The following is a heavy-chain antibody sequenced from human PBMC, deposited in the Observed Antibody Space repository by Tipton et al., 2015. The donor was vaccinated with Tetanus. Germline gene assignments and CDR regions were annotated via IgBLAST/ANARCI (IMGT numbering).Heavy chain of an antibody. CDR1: GFTFSYSA. V-gene: IGHV3-30*04. CDR2: MTYDGKKE. Sequence: SLRLSCAASGFTFSYSAMHWVRQVPGKGLEWVAVMTYDGKKEHYADSVKGRFTITRDNSKNILYLQMNSLSAEDTAVYYCTRDRRGSYLFYYGMDIWGQGTVVTVSS. D-gene: IGHD1-26*01. J-gene: IGHJ6*02. CDR3: TRDRRGSYLFYYGMDI.